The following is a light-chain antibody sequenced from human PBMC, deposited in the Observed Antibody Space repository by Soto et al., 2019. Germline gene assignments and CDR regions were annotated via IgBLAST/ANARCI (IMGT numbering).Light chain of an antibody. Sequence: EIVLTQSPGTLSLSPGGRATLSCRASQSISSSYFAWYQQKPGQAPRLLIYAASSRATGIPDRFSGSGSGTDFTLTIGRLEPEDFAVYYCQQYGSSSYTLARGTQLEIK. CDR3: QQYGSSSYT. V-gene: IGKV3-20*01. J-gene: IGKJ2*01. CDR1: QSISSSY. CDR2: AAS.